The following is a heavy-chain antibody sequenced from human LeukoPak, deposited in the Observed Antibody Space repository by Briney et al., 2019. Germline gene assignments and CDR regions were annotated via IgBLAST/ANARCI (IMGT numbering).Heavy chain of an antibody. Sequence: SETLSLTCTVSGGSISSYYWSWIRQPPGKGLEWIGYISYSGSTNYNPSLKSRVTLSIDTSKNQFSLKLRSVTAADTALYYCASSEIQLYGWFDPWGQGTLVTVSS. J-gene: IGHJ5*02. CDR2: ISYSGST. D-gene: IGHD5-18*01. CDR3: ASSEIQLYGWFDP. CDR1: GGSISSYY. V-gene: IGHV4-59*01.